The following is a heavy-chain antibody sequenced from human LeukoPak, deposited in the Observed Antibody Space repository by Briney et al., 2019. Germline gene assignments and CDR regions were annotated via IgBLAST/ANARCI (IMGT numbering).Heavy chain of an antibody. V-gene: IGHV3-23*01. D-gene: IGHD1-26*01. Sequence: GGSLRLSCAASGFSFSNYAMSWVRQAPGQGLEWVSSISGDGDSTYYADSVKGRFTISRDSSKNTLSLQMSSLRAEDSAVYYCAKTMGAIDHDYWGQGTLVTVSS. J-gene: IGHJ4*02. CDR1: GFSFSNYA. CDR2: ISGDGDST. CDR3: AKTMGAIDHDY.